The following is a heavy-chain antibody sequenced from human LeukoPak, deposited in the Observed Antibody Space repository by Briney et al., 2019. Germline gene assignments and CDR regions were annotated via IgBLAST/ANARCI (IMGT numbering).Heavy chain of an antibody. CDR2: VYYRGST. D-gene: IGHD3-22*01. V-gene: IGHV4-39*07. Sequence: PSETLSLTCIVSGGSISSSSDYWGWIRQPPGKGLEWIGSVYYRGSTYYNTSLKSRVTISVDTSKNQFSLKLSSVTAADTAVYYCARGDSSGYYYADWFDPWGQGTLVTVSS. J-gene: IGHJ5*02. CDR3: ARGDSSGYYYADWFDP. CDR1: GGSISSSSDY.